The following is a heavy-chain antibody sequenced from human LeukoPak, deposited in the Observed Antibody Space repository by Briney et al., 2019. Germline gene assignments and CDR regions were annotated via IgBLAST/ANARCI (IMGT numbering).Heavy chain of an antibody. V-gene: IGHV3-7*01. D-gene: IGHD5-12*01. CDR1: GFSFSNFW. Sequence: GGSLRLTCAASGFSFSNFWMSWVRQAPGKGLEWVANIKPDGSATNYVDSVKGRFTISRDNAKNSLDLQMNSLRAEDTAVYYCARGGGPSSWGQGTLVTVSS. CDR3: ARGGGPSS. CDR2: IKPDGSAT. J-gene: IGHJ5*02.